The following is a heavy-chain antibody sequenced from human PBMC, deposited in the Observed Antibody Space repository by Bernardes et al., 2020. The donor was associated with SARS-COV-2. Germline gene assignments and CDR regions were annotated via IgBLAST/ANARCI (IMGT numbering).Heavy chain of an antibody. J-gene: IGHJ4*02. CDR3: ARGSYLGYSYGYHHSGYFDY. V-gene: IGHV4-30-4*01. CDR2: IYYSGST. CDR1: GGSISSGDYY. Sequence: SETLSLTCTVSGGSISSGDYYWSWIRQPPGKGLEWIGYIYYSGSTYYNPSLKSRVTISVDTSKNQFSLKLSSVTAADTAVYYCARGSYLGYSYGYHHSGYFDYWGQGTLVTVSS. D-gene: IGHD5-18*01.